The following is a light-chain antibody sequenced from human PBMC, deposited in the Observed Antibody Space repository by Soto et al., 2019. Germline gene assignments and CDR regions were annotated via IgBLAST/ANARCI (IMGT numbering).Light chain of an antibody. CDR3: QVWDSSSDHSLYV. J-gene: IGLJ1*01. Sequence: SYELTQAPSVSVAPGQTARITCGGNNIGSKSVHWYQQKPGQAPVLVVYGDSDRPSGIPERFSGSNSGNTATLTISRVEAGDEADYYCQVWDSSSDHSLYVFGTGTQLTVL. CDR1: NIGSKS. V-gene: IGLV3-21*02. CDR2: GDS.